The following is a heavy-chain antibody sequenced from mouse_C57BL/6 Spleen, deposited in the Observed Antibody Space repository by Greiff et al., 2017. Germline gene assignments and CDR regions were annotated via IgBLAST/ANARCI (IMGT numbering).Heavy chain of an antibody. CDR1: GYTFTSYW. Sequence: VQLQQPGAELVMPGASVKLSCKASGYTFTSYWMHWVKQRPGQGLEWIGEIDPSDSYTNYNQKFKGKSTLTVDKSSSTAYMQLSSLTSEDSAVYYCARGSLYYGNYAMDYWGQGTSVTVSS. CDR2: IDPSDSYT. D-gene: IGHD2-1*01. CDR3: ARGSLYYGNYAMDY. J-gene: IGHJ4*01. V-gene: IGHV1-69*01.